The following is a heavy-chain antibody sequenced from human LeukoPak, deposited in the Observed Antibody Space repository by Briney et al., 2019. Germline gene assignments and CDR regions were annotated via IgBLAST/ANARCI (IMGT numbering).Heavy chain of an antibody. V-gene: IGHV3-33*01. CDR3: ARRTAAHGMDV. CDR1: GFTFSSYD. D-gene: IGHD6-13*01. CDR2: IWSDGSNK. Sequence: GRSLRLSCTASGFTFSSYDMHWVRQAPGKGLEWVALIWSDGSNKYYADSVKGRFTISRDNSKTTLYLQMNSVRVEDTGMYYCARRTAAHGMDVWGQGTTVTVSS. J-gene: IGHJ6*02.